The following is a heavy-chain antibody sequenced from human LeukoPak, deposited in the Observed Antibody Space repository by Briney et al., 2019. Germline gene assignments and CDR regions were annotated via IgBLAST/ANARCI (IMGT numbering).Heavy chain of an antibody. J-gene: IGHJ4*02. CDR1: GGSISSSSYY. Sequence: PSETLSLSCTVSGGSISSSSYYWSWIRQPPGKGLEWIGEINHSGSTNYNPSLKSRVTTSVDTSKNQFSLKLSSVTAVDTAVYYCARGTTAMVRALDYWGQGTLVTVSS. CDR3: ARGTTAMVRALDY. D-gene: IGHD5-18*01. CDR2: INHSGST. V-gene: IGHV4-39*07.